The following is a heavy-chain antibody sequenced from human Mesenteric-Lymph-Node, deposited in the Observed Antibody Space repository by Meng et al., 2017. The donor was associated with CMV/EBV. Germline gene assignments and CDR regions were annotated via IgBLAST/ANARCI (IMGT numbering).Heavy chain of an antibody. J-gene: IGHJ4*02. V-gene: IGHV1-46*01. CDR3: ARDTAPYPIYAYLDS. D-gene: IGHD2-8*01. CDR2: INPSGGST. CDR1: GYTFTSYY. Sequence: ASVKVSCKASGYTFTSYYMHWVRQAPGQGLEWMGIINPSGGSTSYAQKFQGRLTMTRDTSTSTLYMEMSSLRSEDTAVYYCARDTAPYPIYAYLDSWGQGTLVTVSS.